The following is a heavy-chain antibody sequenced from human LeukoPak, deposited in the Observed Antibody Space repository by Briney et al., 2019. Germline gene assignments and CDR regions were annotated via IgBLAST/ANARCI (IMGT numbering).Heavy chain of an antibody. Sequence: ASVKVSCKASGYTFTSYGISWVRQAPGQGLEWMGWISAYNGNTNYAQKLQGRVTTTTDTSTSTAYMELRSLRSDDTAVYYCARNGVGATYRHALDIWGQGTMVTVSS. J-gene: IGHJ3*02. CDR1: GYTFTSYG. CDR2: ISAYNGNT. CDR3: ARNGVGATYRHALDI. D-gene: IGHD1-26*01. V-gene: IGHV1-18*01.